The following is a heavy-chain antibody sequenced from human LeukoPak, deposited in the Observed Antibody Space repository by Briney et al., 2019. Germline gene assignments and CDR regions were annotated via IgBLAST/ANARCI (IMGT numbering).Heavy chain of an antibody. CDR2: IYYSGST. CDR3: ARGGDSSGYYSSDY. D-gene: IGHD3-22*01. V-gene: IGHV4-30-4*08. Sequence: WIRQPPGKGLEWIGYIYYSGSTYYNPSLKSRVTISVDTSKNQFSLKLSSVTAANTAVYYCARGGDSSGYYSSDYWGQGTLVTVSS. J-gene: IGHJ4*02.